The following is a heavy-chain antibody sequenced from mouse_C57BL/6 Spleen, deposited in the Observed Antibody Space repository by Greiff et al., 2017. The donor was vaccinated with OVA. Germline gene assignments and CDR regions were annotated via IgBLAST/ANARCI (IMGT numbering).Heavy chain of an antibody. J-gene: IGHJ2*01. Sequence: VQLQQSGPELVKPGASVKISCKASGYSFTGYYMNWVKQSPEQSLEWIGEINPSTGGTTYNEKFKAKATLTVDKSSSTAYMQLRSLTSEDSAVYYCARGEFDYWGQGTTLTVSS. V-gene: IGHV1-42*01. CDR1: GYSFTGYY. CDR2: INPSTGGT. CDR3: ARGEFDY.